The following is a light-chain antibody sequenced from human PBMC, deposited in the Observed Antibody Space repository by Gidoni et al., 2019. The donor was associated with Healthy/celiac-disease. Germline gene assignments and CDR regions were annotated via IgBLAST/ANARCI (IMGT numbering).Light chain of an antibody. CDR3: QQRSNWPIT. CDR2: DAS. Sequence: EIVLTQSPATLSLSPGERATLSCRASQSVSSYLAWYQQKPGQAPRLLIYDASNRATGTPARFRGRGSGTDFTLTISSREPEDFAVYYWQQRSNWPITFGQGTRLEIK. CDR1: QSVSSY. J-gene: IGKJ5*01. V-gene: IGKV3-11*01.